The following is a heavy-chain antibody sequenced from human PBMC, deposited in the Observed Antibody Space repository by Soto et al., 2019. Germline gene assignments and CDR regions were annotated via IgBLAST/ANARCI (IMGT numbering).Heavy chain of an antibody. D-gene: IGHD2-21*02. J-gene: IGHJ4*02. CDR1: GFTVSTYT. Sequence: EVQLLESGGGLVQPGGSLRLSCVASGFTVSTYTMSWVRQAPGKGLEWVSALAAGETGTYYADSVKGRFTISTDKSKNTLFLQMNSLRVEDTALYYCAGESGAWYGWGQGTLVTVSS. CDR3: AGESGAWYG. V-gene: IGHV3-23*01. CDR2: LAAGETGT.